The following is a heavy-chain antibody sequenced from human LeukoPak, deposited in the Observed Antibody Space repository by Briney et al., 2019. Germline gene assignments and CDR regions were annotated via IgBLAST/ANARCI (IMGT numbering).Heavy chain of an antibody. CDR3: ARGEVGAFDY. CDR1: GFTFSNYD. CDR2: IRYDGSNK. D-gene: IGHD1-26*01. Sequence: GGTLRLSCAASGFTFSNYDMHWVRQAPGKGLEWVSLIRYDGSNKYYADSVKGRFTISRDNSKNTLYLQMNSLRADDTALYYCARGEVGAFDYWGQGILVTVSS. V-gene: IGHV3-30*02. J-gene: IGHJ4*02.